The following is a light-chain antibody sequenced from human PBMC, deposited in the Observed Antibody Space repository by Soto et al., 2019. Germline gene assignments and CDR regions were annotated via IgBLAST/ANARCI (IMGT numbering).Light chain of an antibody. J-gene: IGKJ5*01. CDR1: QSVSND. CDR3: QQYNSSIT. Sequence: EIVLTQSPATLSLSPGERATLSCRASQSVSNDLAWYQQKPGQAPRLLIYAASARATGVPARFSGGGSGTEFTLTISSLQPDDFATYYCQQYNSSITFGQGTRLEIK. CDR2: AAS. V-gene: IGKV3-15*01.